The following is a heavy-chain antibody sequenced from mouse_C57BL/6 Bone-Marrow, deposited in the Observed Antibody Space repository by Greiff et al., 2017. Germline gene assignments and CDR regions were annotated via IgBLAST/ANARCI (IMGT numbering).Heavy chain of an antibody. V-gene: IGHV1-81*01. CDR2: IYPRSGNT. CDR3: ATLRRDWYFDV. J-gene: IGHJ1*03. D-gene: IGHD1-2*01. CDR1: GYTFTSYG. Sequence: VKVVESGAELARPGASVKLSCKASGYTFTSYGISWVKQRTGQGLEWIGEIYPRSGNTYYNEKFKGKATLTADKSSSTAYMELRSLTSEDSAVYFCATLRRDWYFDVWGTGTTVTVSS.